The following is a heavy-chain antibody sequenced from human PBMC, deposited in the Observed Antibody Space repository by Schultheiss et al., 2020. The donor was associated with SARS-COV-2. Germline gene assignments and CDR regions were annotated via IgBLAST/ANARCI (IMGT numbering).Heavy chain of an antibody. V-gene: IGHV4-34*01. CDR3: ARDSSGYYDY. CDR2: INHSGST. Sequence: GSLRLSCAASGFTFSSYGMHWVCQAPEKGLEWIGEINHSGSTNYNPSLKSRVTISVDTSKNQFSLKLSSVTAADTAVYYCARDSSGYYDYWGQGTLVTVSS. CDR1: GFTFSSYG. D-gene: IGHD3-22*01. J-gene: IGHJ4*02.